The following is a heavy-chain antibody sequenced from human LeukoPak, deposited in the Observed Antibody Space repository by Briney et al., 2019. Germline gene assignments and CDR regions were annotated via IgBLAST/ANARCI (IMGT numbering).Heavy chain of an antibody. CDR1: GLTFDDYG. D-gene: IGHD2-15*01. CDR3: AKEDCSGGRCYSLHY. Sequence: GGSLRLSCAASGLTFDDYGMTWVRQTPGKGLEWVSTINWNGGSTAYADSVKGGFTISRDNAKNSLYLQMNSLRAEDAAVYYCAKEDCSGGRCYSLHYWGQGTLVTVSS. V-gene: IGHV3-20*04. J-gene: IGHJ4*02. CDR2: INWNGGST.